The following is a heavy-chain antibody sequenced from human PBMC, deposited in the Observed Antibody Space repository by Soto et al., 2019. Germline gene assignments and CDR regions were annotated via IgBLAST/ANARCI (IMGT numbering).Heavy chain of an antibody. CDR1: GGSFSGYY. J-gene: IGHJ6*03. D-gene: IGHD6-13*01. Sequence: QVQLQQWGAGLLKPSETLSLTCAVYGGSFSGYYWSWIRQPPGKGLEWIGEINHSGSTNYNPSLKSRVTISVDTSKNQFSLKLSSVTAADTAVYYCARGSNDSAAGAEQAAPYYMGVWGKGTTVTVSS. CDR2: INHSGST. CDR3: ARGSNDSAAGAEQAAPYYMGV. V-gene: IGHV4-34*01.